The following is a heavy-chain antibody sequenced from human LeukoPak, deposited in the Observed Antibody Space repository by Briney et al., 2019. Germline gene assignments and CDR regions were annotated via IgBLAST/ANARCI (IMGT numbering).Heavy chain of an antibody. D-gene: IGHD3-10*01. CDR3: ARDIWSMVRGVLYYMDV. Sequence: ASVKVPCKASGYTFTGYYMHWVRQAPGQGLEWMGWINPNSGGTNYAQKFQGRVTMTRDTSISTAYMELSRLRSDDTAVYYCARDIWSMVRGVLYYMDVWGKGTTVTVSS. V-gene: IGHV1-2*02. J-gene: IGHJ6*03. CDR1: GYTFTGYY. CDR2: INPNSGGT.